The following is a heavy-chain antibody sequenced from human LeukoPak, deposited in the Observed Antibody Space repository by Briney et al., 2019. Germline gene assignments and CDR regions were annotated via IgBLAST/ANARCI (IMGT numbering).Heavy chain of an antibody. CDR2: INPNSGGT. Sequence: ASVTVSCTASGYTFTGYYMHWVRQAPGQGLEWMGRINPNSGGTNYAQKFQGRVTMTRDTSISTAYMELSRLRSDDTAVYYCAREKSIAAAGIGYWGQGTLVTVSS. CDR1: GYTFTGYY. D-gene: IGHD6-13*01. CDR3: AREKSIAAAGIGY. V-gene: IGHV1-2*06. J-gene: IGHJ4*02.